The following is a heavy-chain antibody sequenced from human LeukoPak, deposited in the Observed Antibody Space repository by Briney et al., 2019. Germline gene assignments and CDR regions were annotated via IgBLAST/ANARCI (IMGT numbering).Heavy chain of an antibody. CDR1: GFTFSDNY. J-gene: IGHJ4*02. CDR3: ARDFRGYDSRLHDY. Sequence: PGGSLRLSCAASGFTFSDNYMSWIRQAPGKGLEWVSYISSSGSIYYADSVKGRFTISRDNAKNSLYLQMYSLRAEDTAVYYCARDFRGYDSRLHDYWGPGTLVTVSS. CDR2: ISSSGSI. V-gene: IGHV3-11*04. D-gene: IGHD3-22*01.